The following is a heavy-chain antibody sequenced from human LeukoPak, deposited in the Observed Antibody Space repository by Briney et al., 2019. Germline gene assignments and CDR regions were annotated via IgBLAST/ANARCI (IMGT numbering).Heavy chain of an antibody. J-gene: IGHJ3*02. D-gene: IGHD1-14*01. Sequence: SETLSLTCKVSGDSIRSMRYYWGWIRQSPGKGLEWIATVYSSGTTYFNPSVKSRVTIFMDPSKNQFSLKLTSVTAADTAVYYCARQAGGGNDAFDIWGQGKMVTVSS. CDR2: VYSSGTT. CDR1: GDSIRSMRYY. CDR3: ARQAGGGNDAFDI. V-gene: IGHV4-39*01.